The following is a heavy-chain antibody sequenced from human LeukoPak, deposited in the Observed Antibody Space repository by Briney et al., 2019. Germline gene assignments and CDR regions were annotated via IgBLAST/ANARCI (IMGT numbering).Heavy chain of an antibody. CDR2: INHSGST. CDR3: ARDIGYTYYYDSSRPKKANSAFDI. D-gene: IGHD3-22*01. Sequence: SETLSLTCAVYGGSFSGHYWSWIRQPPGKGLEWIGEINHSGSTNYNPSLKSRVTISVDTSKNQFSLKLSSVTAADTAVYYCARDIGYTYYYDSSRPKKANSAFDIWGQGTMVTVSS. V-gene: IGHV4-34*01. J-gene: IGHJ3*02. CDR1: GGSFSGHY.